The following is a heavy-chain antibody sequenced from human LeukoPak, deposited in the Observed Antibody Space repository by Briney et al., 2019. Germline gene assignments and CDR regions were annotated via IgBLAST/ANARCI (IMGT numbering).Heavy chain of an antibody. CDR3: ARAVTTPLIYYMDV. D-gene: IGHD4-17*01. J-gene: IGHJ6*03. CDR1: GYTFTSYG. CDR2: INAYNGNT. V-gene: IGHV1-18*01. Sequence: GAAVKVSCKASGYTFTSYGISWVRQAPGQGLEWMGWINAYNGNTNYAQKLQGRVTMTTDTSTSTAYMELRSLRSDDTAVYYCARAVTTPLIYYMDVWGKGTTVTVSS.